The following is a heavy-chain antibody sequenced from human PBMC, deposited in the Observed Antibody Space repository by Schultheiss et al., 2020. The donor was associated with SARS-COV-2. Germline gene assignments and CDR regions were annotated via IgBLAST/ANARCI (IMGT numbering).Heavy chain of an antibody. CDR3: ATDLGSSFDS. V-gene: IGHV3-66*01. CDR1: GFTVGGDY. CDR2: MSTGGDT. Sequence: GGSLRLSCAVSGFTVGGDYMAWVRQAPGKGLEWVSLMSTGGDTYYADSVKGRFTVSRDNAKNTLYLQMNSLRAEDTAVYYCATDLGSSFDSWGRGTLVTVSS. D-gene: IGHD3-10*01. J-gene: IGHJ4*02.